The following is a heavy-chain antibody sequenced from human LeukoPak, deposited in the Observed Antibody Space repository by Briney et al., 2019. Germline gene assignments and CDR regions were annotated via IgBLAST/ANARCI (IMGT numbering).Heavy chain of an antibody. J-gene: IGHJ4*02. CDR3: AKEGREPTSY. V-gene: IGHV3-23*01. Sequence: GGSLRLSCAASGFTFSGHAMTWVRQAPGKGLEWVSVITGNGAYTSYADSVKGRFTISRDNSKNTVYLQMSSLRAEDTAVYYCAKEGREPTSYWGQGTLVTVSS. CDR1: GFTFSGHA. D-gene: IGHD1-26*01. CDR2: ITGNGAYT.